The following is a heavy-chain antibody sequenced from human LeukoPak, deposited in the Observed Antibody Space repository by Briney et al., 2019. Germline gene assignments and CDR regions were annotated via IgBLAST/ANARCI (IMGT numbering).Heavy chain of an antibody. D-gene: IGHD3-22*01. V-gene: IGHV4-59*01. J-gene: IGHJ6*02. CDR1: GGSMTNLY. Sequence: SETLSLTCNVSGGSMTNLYWTWIRQPPGKGLEWIGDIYDSGSTSYNTSLESRVTISVDTSKNQFSLKLSSVTAADTAVYYCARDRRDIDSSGYYHYYGMDVWGQGTTVTVSS. CDR2: IYDSGST. CDR3: ARDRRDIDSSGYYHYYGMDV.